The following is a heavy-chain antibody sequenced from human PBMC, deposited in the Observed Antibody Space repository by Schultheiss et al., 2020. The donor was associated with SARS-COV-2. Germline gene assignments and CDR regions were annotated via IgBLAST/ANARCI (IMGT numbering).Heavy chain of an antibody. CDR3: ARSVYDILTGYYASNFDY. D-gene: IGHD3-9*01. CDR1: GDSVSSNSAA. CDR2: TYYRSKWYN. V-gene: IGHV6-1*01. J-gene: IGHJ4*02. Sequence: SQTLSLTCAISGDSVSSNSAAWNWIRQSPSRGLEWLGRTYYRSKWYNDYAVSVKCRITINPDTSKNQFSLQLNSVTPEDTAVYYCARSVYDILTGYYASNFDYWGQGTLVTVSS.